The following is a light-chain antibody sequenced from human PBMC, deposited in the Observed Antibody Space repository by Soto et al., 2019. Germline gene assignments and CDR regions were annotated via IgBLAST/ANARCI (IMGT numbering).Light chain of an antibody. CDR2: LNSDGSH. CDR3: QTWGTGMV. CDR1: SGHSSYA. V-gene: IGLV4-69*01. J-gene: IGLJ2*01. Sequence: QPVLTQSPSASASLGASVKLTCTLSSGHSSYAIAWHQQQPEKGPRYLMNLNSDGSHSRGDGIPDRFSGSSSGAGRYLTISSLQSEDEADYYCQTWGTGMVFGGGTQLTVL.